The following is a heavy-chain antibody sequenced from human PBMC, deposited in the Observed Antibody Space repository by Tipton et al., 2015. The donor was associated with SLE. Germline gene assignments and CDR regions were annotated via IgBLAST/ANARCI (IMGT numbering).Heavy chain of an antibody. D-gene: IGHD4-11*01. CDR2: IYTNENT. CDR3: AREFLNPVTTVHYYFDL. CDR1: SGSIGRYY. Sequence: TLSLTCTVSSGSIGRYYWNWIRQPAGGGLEWIGRIYTNENTNYNPSLKSRVTMSVDTSKNHFSLKLISVTAADTAVYYCAREFLNPVTTVHYYFDLWGRGTLVTVSS. V-gene: IGHV4-4*07. J-gene: IGHJ2*01.